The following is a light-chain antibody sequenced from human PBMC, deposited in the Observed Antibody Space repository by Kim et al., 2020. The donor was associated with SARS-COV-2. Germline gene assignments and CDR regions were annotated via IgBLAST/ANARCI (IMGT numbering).Light chain of an antibody. J-gene: IGKJ1*01. CDR3: RKYNSAPRT. CDR1: QGIGNS. CDR2: AAS. Sequence: DIQMTQSPSSLSASVGDRVTITCRASQGIGNSLAWYQQKPGKVPKLLIFAASTLQSGVPSRFSGSGSGTDFTLSISSLQPEDVATYYCRKYNSAPRTFGRGTKVDIK. V-gene: IGKV1-27*01.